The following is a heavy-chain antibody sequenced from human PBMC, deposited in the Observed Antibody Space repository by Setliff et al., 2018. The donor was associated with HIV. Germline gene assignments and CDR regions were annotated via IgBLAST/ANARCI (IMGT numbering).Heavy chain of an antibody. D-gene: IGHD3-22*01. Sequence: GGSLRLSCAASGFTFSAYRMNWVRQAPGKGLEWVSSISSSGNTRYYADSVKGRFTISRDNAKNSLYLQMNSLGAEDTAVYYCAKSYFDRSGYLGSWGQGTLVTVS. V-gene: IGHV3-48*01. J-gene: IGHJ5*02. CDR2: ISSSGNTR. CDR3: AKSYFDRSGYLGS. CDR1: GFTFSAYR.